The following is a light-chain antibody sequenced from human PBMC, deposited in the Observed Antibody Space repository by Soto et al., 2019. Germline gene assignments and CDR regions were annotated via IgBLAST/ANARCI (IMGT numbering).Light chain of an antibody. CDR3: QQYENLPT. V-gene: IGKV1-39*01. CDR2: AAS. Sequence: DIQMTQSPSSLSASVGDRVTITCRASQSISSYLHWYQQKPGKAPKLLIYAASNLQSGVPSRFSASGSGTDFTLTLNSLQPEDFATYYCQQYENLPTFGQGTRLEIK. J-gene: IGKJ5*01. CDR1: QSISSY.